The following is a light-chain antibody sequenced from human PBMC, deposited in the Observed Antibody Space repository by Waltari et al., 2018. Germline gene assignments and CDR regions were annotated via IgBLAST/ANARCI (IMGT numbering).Light chain of an antibody. Sequence: HSALTQPASVAGSPGQSITISCTGTSSDVGGYNYVSWYQQFPGKAPKLLIYEVINRPSGISNRFSGSQSGNTASRAISGLQAEDEADYYCSSYTSSSTLVFGGGTKLTVL. CDR3: SSYTSSSTLV. CDR1: SSDVGGYNY. J-gene: IGLJ2*01. CDR2: EVI. V-gene: IGLV2-14*01.